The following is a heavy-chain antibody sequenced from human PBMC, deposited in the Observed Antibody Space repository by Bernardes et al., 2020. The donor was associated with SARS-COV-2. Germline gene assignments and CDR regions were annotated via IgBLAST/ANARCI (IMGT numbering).Heavy chain of an antibody. D-gene: IGHD2-15*01. Sequence: GRSLRLSCAGPAFTFTSHAMSSVRQAPGKGLAWVSAIRGSGDSTSYADSVKGRFTISRDISKNTLYLQMNSLRAEDTALYYCAKDKGGGSTEPSDYWGQGTLVTVSS. V-gene: IGHV3-23*01. CDR2: IRGSGDST. CDR1: AFTFTSHA. J-gene: IGHJ4*02. CDR3: AKDKGGGSTEPSDY.